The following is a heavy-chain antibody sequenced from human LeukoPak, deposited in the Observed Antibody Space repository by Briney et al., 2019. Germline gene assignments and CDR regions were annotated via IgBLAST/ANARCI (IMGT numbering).Heavy chain of an antibody. D-gene: IGHD2-21*01. CDR1: GYSFDNFG. V-gene: IGHV1-18*01. J-gene: IGHJ5*02. Sequence: ASVKVSCKASGYSFDNFGISWVRQAPGQGLEWMGWISAYSGKTDSAQKLQDRVTMTTDNSTSTAYLELRSLRADDTAVYFCVRVGSAYGDPLEFDLWGQGILVTVSS. CDR2: ISAYSGKT. CDR3: VRVGSAYGDPLEFDL.